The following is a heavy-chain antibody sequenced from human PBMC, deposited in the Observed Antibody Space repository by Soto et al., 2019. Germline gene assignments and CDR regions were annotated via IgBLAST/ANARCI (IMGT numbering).Heavy chain of an antibody. CDR2: ISYDGSNK. D-gene: IGHD6-13*01. CDR3: AKDGGQQLIGYGMDV. J-gene: IGHJ6*02. V-gene: IGHV3-30*18. CDR1: GFTFSSYG. Sequence: GGSLRLSCAASGFTFSSYGMHWVRQAPGKGLEWVAVISYDGSNKYYADSVKGRFTISRDNSKNTLYLQMNSLRAADTAVYYCAKDGGQQLIGYGMDVWGQGTTVTVSS.